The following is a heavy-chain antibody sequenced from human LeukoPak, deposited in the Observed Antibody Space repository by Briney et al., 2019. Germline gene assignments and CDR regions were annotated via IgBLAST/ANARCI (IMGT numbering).Heavy chain of an antibody. J-gene: IGHJ4*02. CDR2: INTNTGNP. CDR3: AREGIAVAETHNYFDY. V-gene: IGHV7-4-1*02. D-gene: IGHD6-19*01. CDR1: GYTFTSYA. Sequence: ASVKVSCKASGYTFTSYAMNWVRQAPGQGLEWMGWINTNTGNPTYAQGFTGRFVFSLDTSVSTAYLQISSLKAEDTAVYYCAREGIAVAETHNYFDYWGQGTLVTVSS.